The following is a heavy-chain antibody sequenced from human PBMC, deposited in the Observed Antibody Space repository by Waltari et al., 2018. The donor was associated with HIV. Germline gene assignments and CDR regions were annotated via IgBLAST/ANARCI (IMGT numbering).Heavy chain of an antibody. Sequence: QVQLQESGPGLVKPSETLSLTCSVPGDSITTYFWNWIRQPPGKGLEWIGYIYYSGNANYNPSLKSRVSMSLDTSRNQFSLKLTSVTAADAAVYYCARGGTFDSAGHYLFVSWGQGTLVTVSS. V-gene: IGHV4-59*01. CDR3: ARGGTFDSAGHYLFVS. CDR2: IYYSGNA. J-gene: IGHJ4*02. D-gene: IGHD3-22*01. CDR1: GDSITTYF.